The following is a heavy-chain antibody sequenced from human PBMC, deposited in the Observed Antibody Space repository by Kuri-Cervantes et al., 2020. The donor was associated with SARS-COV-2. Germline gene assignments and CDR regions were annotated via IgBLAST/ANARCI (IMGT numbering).Heavy chain of an antibody. V-gene: IGHV3-7*01. CDR3: ARVGRGVELITMIVVVTTEEPFDY. Sequence: GESLKISCAASGFTFSSYWMSWVRQAPGKGLEWVANIKQDGSEKYYVDSVKGRFTISRDNAKNSLYLQMNSLRAEDTAVYYCARVGRGVELITMIVVVTTEEPFDYWGQGTLVTVSS. D-gene: IGHD3-22*01. CDR2: IKQDGSEK. J-gene: IGHJ4*02. CDR1: GFTFSSYW.